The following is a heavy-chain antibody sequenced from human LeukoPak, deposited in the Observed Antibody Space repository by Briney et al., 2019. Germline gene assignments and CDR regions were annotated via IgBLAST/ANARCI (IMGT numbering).Heavy chain of an antibody. J-gene: IGHJ6*03. D-gene: IGHD1-26*01. Sequence: PPGGSLRLSCAASGFTFTNYAMNWVRQAPGKGLEWVSTIIGNGGSSYHADSVKGRFTISRDNTKNSLYLQMNSLRDEDTAVYYCARKVVWELPADYYYYMDVWGKGTTVTVSS. CDR1: GFTFTNYA. CDR2: IIGNGGSS. V-gene: IGHV3-23*01. CDR3: ARKVVWELPADYYYYMDV.